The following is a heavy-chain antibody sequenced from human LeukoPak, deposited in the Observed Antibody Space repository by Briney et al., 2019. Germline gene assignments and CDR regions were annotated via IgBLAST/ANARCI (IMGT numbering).Heavy chain of an antibody. J-gene: IGHJ4*02. CDR1: GFTFSSYA. CDR3: ARSTGIAVAGALGY. D-gene: IGHD6-19*01. Sequence: GTSLRLSCAASGFTFSSYAMHWVRQAPGKGLEWVAVISYDGSNKYYADSVKGRFTISRDNSKNTLYLQMNSLRAEDTAVYYCARSTGIAVAGALGYWGRGTLVTVSS. CDR2: ISYDGSNK. V-gene: IGHV3-30*04.